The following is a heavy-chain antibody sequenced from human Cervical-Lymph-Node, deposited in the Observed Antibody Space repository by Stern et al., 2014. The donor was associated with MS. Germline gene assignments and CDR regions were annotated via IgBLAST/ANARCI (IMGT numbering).Heavy chain of an antibody. D-gene: IGHD5-24*01. V-gene: IGHV1-69*01. CDR3: ARDRRDGRTYAFET. CDR1: GGSFSSLA. J-gene: IGHJ3*02. CDR2: IFPILGSP. Sequence: QVQLVQSGAEVKKPGSSVKVSCNASGGSFSSLAISWVRQTSGQGLEWMGGIFPILGSPYYAPTFQTRVTISADPSQRAVYMEHNRLKSEDTAVYFCARDRRDGRTYAFETWGQGTLVTVSS.